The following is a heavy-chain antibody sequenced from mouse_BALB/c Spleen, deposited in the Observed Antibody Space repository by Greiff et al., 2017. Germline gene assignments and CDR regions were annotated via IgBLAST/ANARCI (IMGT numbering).Heavy chain of an antibody. Sequence: QVQLKQSGAELAKPGASVKMSCKASGYTFTSYWMHWVKQRPGQGLEWIGYINPSTGYTEYNQKFKDKATLTADKSSSTAYMQLSSLTSEDSAVYYCARWEAYYYGSSYRYFDYWGQGTTLTVSS. D-gene: IGHD1-1*01. V-gene: IGHV1-7*01. CDR3: ARWEAYYYGSSYRYFDY. CDR1: GYTFTSYW. J-gene: IGHJ2*01. CDR2: INPSTGYT.